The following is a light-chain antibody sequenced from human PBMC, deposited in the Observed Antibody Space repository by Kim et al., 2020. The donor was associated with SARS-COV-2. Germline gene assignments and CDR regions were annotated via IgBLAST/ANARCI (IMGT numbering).Light chain of an antibody. V-gene: IGKV1-39*01. CDR1: QNISSS. Sequence: SASVRDRVTISCRASQNISSSLNWYQQRPRKAPKIIIYAASALQSGVASRFSGSGSGTDFTLTISSLQPEDFATYYCQQGYSTPHTFGQGTKLEI. CDR2: AAS. CDR3: QQGYSTPHT. J-gene: IGKJ2*01.